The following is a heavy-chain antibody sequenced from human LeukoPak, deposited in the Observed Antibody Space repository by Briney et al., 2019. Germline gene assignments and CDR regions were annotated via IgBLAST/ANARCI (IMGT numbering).Heavy chain of an antibody. J-gene: IGHJ4*02. CDR3: ARDRVGATEFDN. Sequence: KPGGSLRLSCAASGFTFSSYSMNWVRQAPGKGLEWVSSISSSSTSITYADSVKGRFTSSRDNTKNSLYLQMNSLRVDDTAVYYCARDRVGATEFDNWGQGTLVTVSS. CDR1: GFTFSSYS. D-gene: IGHD1-26*01. V-gene: IGHV3-21*01. CDR2: ISSSSTSI.